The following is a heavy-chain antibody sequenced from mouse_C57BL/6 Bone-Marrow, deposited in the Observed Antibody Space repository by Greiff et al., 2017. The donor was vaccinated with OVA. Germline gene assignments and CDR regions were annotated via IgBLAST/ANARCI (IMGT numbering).Heavy chain of an antibody. CDR1: GFTFSDYY. J-gene: IGHJ4*01. Sequence: EVMLVESGGGLVQPGGSLKLSCAASGFTFSDYYMYWVRQTPEKRLEWVAYISNGGGSTYYPDTVKGRFTISRDNAKNTLYLQMSRLKSEDTAMYYCALYAMDYWGQGTSVTVSS. V-gene: IGHV5-12*01. CDR3: ALYAMDY. CDR2: ISNGGGST.